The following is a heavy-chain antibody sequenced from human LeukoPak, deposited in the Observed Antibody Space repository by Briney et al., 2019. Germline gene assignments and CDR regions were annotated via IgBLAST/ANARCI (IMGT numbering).Heavy chain of an antibody. J-gene: IGHJ4*02. CDR1: GGSISSGDYY. CDR3: ARGVGYDFWSGYQNTGFDY. V-gene: IGHV4-30-4*01. Sequence: SETLSLTCTVSGGSISSGDYYWSWIRQPPGKGLEWIGYIYYSGSTYYNPSLKSRVTISVDMSKNQFSLKLSSVTAADTAVYYCARGVGYDFWSGYQNTGFDYWGQGTLVTVSS. CDR2: IYYSGST. D-gene: IGHD3-3*01.